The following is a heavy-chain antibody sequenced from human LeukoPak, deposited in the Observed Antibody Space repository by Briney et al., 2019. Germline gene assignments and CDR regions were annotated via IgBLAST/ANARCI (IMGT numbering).Heavy chain of an antibody. V-gene: IGHV4-59*08. J-gene: IGHJ4*02. D-gene: IGHD6-19*01. CDR3: ARAAGYSSGWYLDY. CDR2: IYSSGNT. Sequence: PSETLSLTCSVSGGSISSYYWSWIRQPPGQGLEWIGYIYSSGNTNYNPSLKSRVAISVDTSKNQFSLKLSSVTAADTAVYYCARAAGYSSGWYLDYWGQGTLVTVSS. CDR1: GGSISSYY.